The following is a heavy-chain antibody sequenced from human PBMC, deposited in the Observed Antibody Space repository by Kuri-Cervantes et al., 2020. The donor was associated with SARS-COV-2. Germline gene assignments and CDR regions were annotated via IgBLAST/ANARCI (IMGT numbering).Heavy chain of an antibody. CDR2: ISSNGTGK. Sequence: GESLKPPCAAPGFNFNPYPMHWIRQPPGKGLEWVAVISSNGTGKNYADAVKGRFTLSRDNSKNTLYLQMNSLRTEDTAIYVRAKEGYYYDSTGSDCFDPWGQGTQVTVSS. V-gene: IGHV3-30*01. CDR3: AKEGYYYDSTGSDCFDP. J-gene: IGHJ5*02. D-gene: IGHD3-22*01. CDR1: GFNFNPYP.